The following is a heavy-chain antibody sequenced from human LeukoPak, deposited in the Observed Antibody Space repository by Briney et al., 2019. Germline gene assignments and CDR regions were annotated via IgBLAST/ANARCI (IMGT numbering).Heavy chain of an antibody. Sequence: GGSLRLSCTVSGFTLSSYEMSWIRQAPGKGLEWVSSIDYGGGSSYYADSVKGRFTISRDDSKNTLYLQMNSLRAEDTAVYYCARGRKYTSGYRVTELGSGYSDYWGQGTLVTVSS. CDR3: ARGRKYTSGYRVTELGSGYSDY. D-gene: IGHD5-18*01. CDR1: GFTLSSYE. CDR2: IDYGGGSS. J-gene: IGHJ4*02. V-gene: IGHV3-23*01.